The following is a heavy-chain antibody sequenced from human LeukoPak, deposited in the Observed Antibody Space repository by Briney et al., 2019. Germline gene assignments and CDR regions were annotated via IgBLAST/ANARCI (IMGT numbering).Heavy chain of an antibody. CDR2: ISYDGSNK. CDR1: GFTFSSYA. D-gene: IGHD3-22*01. V-gene: IGHV3-30-3*01. CDR3: ARGSGYYDSSGYSSLDY. Sequence: GRSLRLSCAASGFTFSSYAMHWVRQAPGKGLEWVAVISYDGSNKYYADSVKGRFTISRDNSKNTLYLQMNSLRAEDTAVYYCARGSGYYDSSGYSSLDYWGQGTLVTVSS. J-gene: IGHJ4*02.